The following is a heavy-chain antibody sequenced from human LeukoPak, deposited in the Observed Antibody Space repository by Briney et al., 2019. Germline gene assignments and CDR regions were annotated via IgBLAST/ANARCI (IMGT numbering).Heavy chain of an antibody. CDR3: ARRSYGSGSYNY. CDR2: TTHSGST. V-gene: IGHV4-34*01. D-gene: IGHD3-10*01. Sequence: PSETLSLTCAVYGGSFSGYYWSWIRQPPGKGLEWIGETTHSGSTNYNPSLESRVTISVDSSKNQFSLKLSSVTAADTAVYYCARRSYGSGSYNYWGQGTLVTVSS. CDR1: GGSFSGYY. J-gene: IGHJ4*02.